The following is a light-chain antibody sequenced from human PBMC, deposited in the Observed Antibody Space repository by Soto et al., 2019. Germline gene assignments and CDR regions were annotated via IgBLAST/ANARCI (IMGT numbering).Light chain of an antibody. CDR2: SNN. CDR1: SSNIGSNP. J-gene: IGLJ2*01. Sequence: QAVVTQPPSASGTPGQRVTISCSGSSSNIGSNPVNWYQQLPGTAPKLLIYSNNQRPSGVPDRFSGSKSGTSASLAISGLQSEDEADYYCAAWDDSLNGHVVFGGGTKVTVL. V-gene: IGLV1-44*01. CDR3: AAWDDSLNGHVV.